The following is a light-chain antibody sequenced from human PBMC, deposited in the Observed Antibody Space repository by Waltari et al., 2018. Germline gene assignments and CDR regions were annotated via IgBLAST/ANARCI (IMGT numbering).Light chain of an antibody. CDR2: DVN. Sequence: QSALTQPASVSGSPGQSITISCTGASGVIGSYYYVSWYQQHPGNAPKLLIFDVNNRPSGVFKRVSASVSGNTASLTISGLQAEDEADYYCSSYTKDTRIFGGGTKLTVL. J-gene: IGLJ2*01. CDR3: SSYTKDTRI. CDR1: SGVIGSYYY. V-gene: IGLV2-14*03.